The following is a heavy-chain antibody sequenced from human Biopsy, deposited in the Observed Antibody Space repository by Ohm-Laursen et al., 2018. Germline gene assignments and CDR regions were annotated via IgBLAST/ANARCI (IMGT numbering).Heavy chain of an antibody. CDR1: EGTFSNYG. CDR3: ATKLTGYFHH. J-gene: IGHJ1*01. D-gene: IGHD3-9*01. CDR2: NIPILGTG. V-gene: IGHV1-69*06. Sequence: ASVKVSCKTPEGTFSNYGVNWVRQAPGQGLEWLGGNIPILGTGNYAHQFQDRVTVVADTSTSTATMELRSLRSDDTAVYYCATKLTGYFHHWGQGTLVIVSS.